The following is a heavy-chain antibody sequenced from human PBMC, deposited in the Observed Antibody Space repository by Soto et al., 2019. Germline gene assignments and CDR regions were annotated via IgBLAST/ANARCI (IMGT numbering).Heavy chain of an antibody. V-gene: IGHV3-53*01. CDR3: ARGYWRLGESYYFDY. CDR1: GFTVSSRY. Sequence: VSLRLSCETSGFTVSSRYMSWVRQSPGMGLEWVSVILTGGDTHYADSVKGRFTVSRDNSQNTVYLHMNNLRGEDTATYYCARGYWRLGESYYFDYWGQGTLVTVSS. J-gene: IGHJ4*02. CDR2: ILTGGDT. D-gene: IGHD3-16*01.